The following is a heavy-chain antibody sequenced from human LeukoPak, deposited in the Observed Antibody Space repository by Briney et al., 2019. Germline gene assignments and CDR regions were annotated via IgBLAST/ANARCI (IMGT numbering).Heavy chain of an antibody. CDR2: IYPGDSDT. J-gene: IGHJ6*03. CDR3: ARHYNYYDSSGYRYYYYYMDV. V-gene: IGHV5-51*01. D-gene: IGHD3-22*01. Sequence: GESLKISCKGSGYSFTSYWIGWVRQMPGKGLEWMVIIYPGDSDTRYSPSFQGQVTISAAKSISTAYLQRRSLKASDTAMYYCARHYNYYDSSGYRYYYYYMDVWGKGTTVTVSS. CDR1: GYSFTSYW.